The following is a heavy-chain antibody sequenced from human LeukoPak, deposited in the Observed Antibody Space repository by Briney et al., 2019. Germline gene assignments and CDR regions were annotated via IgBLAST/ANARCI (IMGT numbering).Heavy chain of an antibody. CDR2: ISWNSGSI. CDR3: AKDRADSSGYYYDY. Sequence: PGRSLRLSCAASGFTFDDYAMHWVRQAPGEGLEWVSGISWNSGSIGYADSVKGRFTISTDYAKNSLYLQMNRLRAEDTALYYCAKDRADSSGYYYDYWGQGTLVTVSS. D-gene: IGHD3-22*01. J-gene: IGHJ4*02. V-gene: IGHV3-9*01. CDR1: GFTFDDYA.